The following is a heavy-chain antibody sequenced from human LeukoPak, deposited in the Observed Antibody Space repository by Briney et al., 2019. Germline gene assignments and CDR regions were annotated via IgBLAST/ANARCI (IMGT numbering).Heavy chain of an antibody. V-gene: IGHV3-21*01. J-gene: IGHJ6*03. Sequence: GGSLRLSCAASGFTFSSYNMNWVRQAPGKGLEWVSSISTSSSYIYYADSVKGRFTISRDNAKNSLYLQMNSLRAEDTAVYYCARDPYSGSYGNYYYYFMDVWGKGTTVTISS. D-gene: IGHD1-26*01. CDR1: GFTFSSYN. CDR2: ISTSSSYI. CDR3: ARDPYSGSYGNYYYYFMDV.